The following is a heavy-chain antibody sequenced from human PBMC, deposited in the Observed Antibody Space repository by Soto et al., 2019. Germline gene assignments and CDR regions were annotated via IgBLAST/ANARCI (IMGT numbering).Heavy chain of an antibody. V-gene: IGHV3-74*01. J-gene: IGHJ4*02. Sequence: LRLSCEASGFIFTNFWMHWVRQVPGKGLVWVSRIDTSGSSTSYADSVKGRFTISRDNAKNTVSLQMNSLRAEDTGVYYCAKDSWYFDLWSQGSLVTVAS. CDR3: AKDSWYFDL. D-gene: IGHD6-13*01. CDR2: IDTSGSST. CDR1: GFIFTNFW.